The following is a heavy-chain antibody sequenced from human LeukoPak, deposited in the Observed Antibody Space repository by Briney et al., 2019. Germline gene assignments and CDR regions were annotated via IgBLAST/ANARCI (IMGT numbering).Heavy chain of an antibody. Sequence: GGSLRLSCAASGFTFSSYWMHWVRQAPGKGLMWVSLITTDGGSTTYADSVKGRFTISRDNAKNSLYLQMNSLRAEDTAVYYCASPGWFGELSFDYWGQGTLVTVSS. CDR3: ASPGWFGELSFDY. CDR2: ITTDGGST. CDR1: GFTFSSYW. D-gene: IGHD3-10*01. V-gene: IGHV3-74*01. J-gene: IGHJ4*02.